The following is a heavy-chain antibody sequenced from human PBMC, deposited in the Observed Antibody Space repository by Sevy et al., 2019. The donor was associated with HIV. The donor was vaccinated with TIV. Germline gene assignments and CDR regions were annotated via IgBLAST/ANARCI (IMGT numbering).Heavy chain of an antibody. J-gene: IGHJ4*02. CDR1: GYTFTDYE. CDR2: VIPNSGQT. Sequence: ASVKVSCKASGYTFTDYEINWVRQASGQGLEWMGWVIPNSGQTAYAQKFQGRVTMTTSTSTGTAYMELSGLRSEDTATYYYGTLVSCGGACYYLHYWGQGTLVTVSS. CDR3: GTLVSCGGACYYLHY. V-gene: IGHV1-8*01. D-gene: IGHD2-21*02.